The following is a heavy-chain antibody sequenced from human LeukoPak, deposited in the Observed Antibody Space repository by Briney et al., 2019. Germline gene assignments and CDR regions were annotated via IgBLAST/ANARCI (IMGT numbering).Heavy chain of an antibody. CDR1: GFTLSSYD. Sequence: PGRSLRLSCAASGFTLSSYDMHWVRQPPGKGLEWIGEINHSGSRNYNPSLKSRVTISVDTSNNQFSLKLTSVTAADTAVYYCASKGPMVRPMGVWGKGTTVTVSS. CDR2: INHSGSR. D-gene: IGHD3-10*01. V-gene: IGHV4-34*01. J-gene: IGHJ6*03. CDR3: ASKGPMVRPMGV.